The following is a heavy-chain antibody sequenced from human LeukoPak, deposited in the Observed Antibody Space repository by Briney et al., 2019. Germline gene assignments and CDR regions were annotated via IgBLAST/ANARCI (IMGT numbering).Heavy chain of an antibody. Sequence: PGGSLRLSCAASGFTFRNYGMHWVRQAPGKGLEWVAVISYDGGKKYSTDSVKGRFTISRDDSQNTVSLQMNSLRTEDTAVYYCAKGSPSYSYGVFDYWGQGTLVTVSS. CDR2: ISYDGGKK. V-gene: IGHV3-30*18. D-gene: IGHD5-18*01. CDR3: AKGSPSYSYGVFDY. CDR1: GFTFRNYG. J-gene: IGHJ4*02.